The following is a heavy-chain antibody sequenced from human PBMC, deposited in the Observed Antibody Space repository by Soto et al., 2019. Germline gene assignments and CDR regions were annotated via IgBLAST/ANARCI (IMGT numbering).Heavy chain of an antibody. Sequence: PGGSLRLSCAASGFTFDDYAMHWVRQAPGKGLEWVSGISWNSGSIGYGDSVKGRFTISRDNAKNSLYLQMNSLRVEDTAFYFCAKDMSATTEYYYMALWGKGTTVTVPS. CDR3: AKDMSATTEYYYMAL. V-gene: IGHV3-9*01. CDR2: ISWNSGSI. J-gene: IGHJ6*03. D-gene: IGHD1-26*01. CDR1: GFTFDDYA.